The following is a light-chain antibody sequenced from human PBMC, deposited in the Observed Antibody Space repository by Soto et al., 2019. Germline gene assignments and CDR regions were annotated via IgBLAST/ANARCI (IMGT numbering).Light chain of an antibody. CDR1: KLGNKY. CDR3: QAWDSSTVV. CDR2: QDM. V-gene: IGLV3-1*01. J-gene: IGLJ2*01. Sequence: SYELTQPPSVSVSPGQTASITCSGDKLGNKYACWYQQKPGQSPVLVIYQDMKRPSGIPERFSGSNSGNTATLTISGTQAMDEADYYCQAWDSSTVVFAGGTKVTVL.